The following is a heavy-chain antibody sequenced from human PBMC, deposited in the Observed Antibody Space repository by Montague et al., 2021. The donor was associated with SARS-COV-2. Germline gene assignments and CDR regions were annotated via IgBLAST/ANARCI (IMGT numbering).Heavy chain of an antibody. D-gene: IGHD3-10*01. CDR3: AKDDGSGNYYNGLYEN. CDR2: VSDTGGGT. Sequence: SLLLSFSSSFFPFPPSALGWVRPAPGKGLEWVSAVSDTGGGTYYADSVKGRFTISRDNGRNSVHLQMNSLRAEDTALYYCAKDDGSGNYYNGLYENWGQGTRVTVSS. V-gene: IGHV3-23*01. CDR1: FFPFPPSA. J-gene: IGHJ4*02.